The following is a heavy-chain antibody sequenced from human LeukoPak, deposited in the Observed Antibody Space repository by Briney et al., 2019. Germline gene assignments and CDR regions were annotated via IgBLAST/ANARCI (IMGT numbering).Heavy chain of an antibody. CDR3: ARDSNWFDP. CDR2: INHSGGST. Sequence: ASVKVSCKASGGTFSSYAISWVRQAPGQGLEWIGIINHSGGSTSYAQKFQGRVTMTRDTSTSTVYMELSSLRSEDTAVYYCARDSNWFDPWGQGTLVTVSS. J-gene: IGHJ5*02. CDR1: GGTFSSYA. V-gene: IGHV1-46*01.